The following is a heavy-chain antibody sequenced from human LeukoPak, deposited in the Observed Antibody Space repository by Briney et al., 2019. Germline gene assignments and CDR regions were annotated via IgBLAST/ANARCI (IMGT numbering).Heavy chain of an antibody. CDR3: AKNPKETSGYYSYFDY. J-gene: IGHJ4*02. CDR2: ISGSGGST. Sequence: GGSLRLSCAASGFTFSSYAMSWVRQAPGKGLEWVSAISGSGGSTYYADSVKGRFTVSRDNSKNTLYLQMNSLRAEDTAVYYCAKNPKETSGYYSYFDYWGQGTLVTVSS. V-gene: IGHV3-23*01. D-gene: IGHD3-22*01. CDR1: GFTFSSYA.